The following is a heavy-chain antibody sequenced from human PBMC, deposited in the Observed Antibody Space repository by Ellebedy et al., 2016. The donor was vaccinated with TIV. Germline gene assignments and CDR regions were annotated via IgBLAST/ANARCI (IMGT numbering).Heavy chain of an antibody. CDR1: GFTFSSFA. D-gene: IGHD3-22*01. Sequence: GGSLRLSCAASGFTFSSFAMHWVRQAPGKGLEWLSVIGGGGDITYHADSVKGRFTIPRDNSKNTLYLQMDRVTAEDTAVYYYAKGTSSGFNYDRVGCEYWGQGTLVTVSS. V-gene: IGHV3-23*01. CDR2: IGGGGDIT. CDR3: AKGTSSGFNYDRVGCEY. J-gene: IGHJ4*02.